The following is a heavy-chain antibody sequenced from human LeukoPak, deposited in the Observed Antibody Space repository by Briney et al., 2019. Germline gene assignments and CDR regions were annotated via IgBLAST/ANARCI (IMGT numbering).Heavy chain of an antibody. CDR3: ARSGMIPFDY. CDR2: ISGSGGST. Sequence: GGSLRLSCAASGFTFSSYAMSWVRQAPGKGLEWVSGISGSGGSTYYADSVKGRFTISRDNAKNSLYLQMNSLRDEDTAVYYCARSGMIPFDYWGQGTLVTVSS. D-gene: IGHD3-22*01. CDR1: GFTFSSYA. V-gene: IGHV3-23*01. J-gene: IGHJ4*02.